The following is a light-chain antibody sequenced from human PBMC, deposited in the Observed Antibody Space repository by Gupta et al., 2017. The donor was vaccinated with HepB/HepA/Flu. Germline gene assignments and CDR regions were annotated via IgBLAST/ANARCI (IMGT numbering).Light chain of an antibody. V-gene: IGKV3-20*01. CDR2: GAS. J-gene: IGKJ1*01. CDR1: QSVNSAY. CDR3: QQYGNSPET. Sequence: EIVLTQSPGTLSLSPGERATFSCWASQSVNSAYLAWYQQKPGQAPRLLIYGASSRATGIPDRFSGSGSGTDFTLTISRLEPEDFAMYYCQQYGNSPETFGQGTKVEI.